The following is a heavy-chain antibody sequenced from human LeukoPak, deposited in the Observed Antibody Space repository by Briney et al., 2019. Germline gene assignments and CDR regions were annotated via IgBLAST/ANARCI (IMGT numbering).Heavy chain of an antibody. CDR1: GGTFSTYA. V-gene: IGHV1-69*04. CDR3: ARYSGDYYYYGMDV. D-gene: IGHD3-10*01. Sequence: GASVKVSYTASGGTFSTYAISWVRQAPGQGVEWMGSIFPILGIANYAQNFQGRVTITADKSTSTAYIELSSLRSEDTAVYYCARYSGDYYYYGMDVWGQGTTVTVSS. J-gene: IGHJ6*02. CDR2: IFPILGIA.